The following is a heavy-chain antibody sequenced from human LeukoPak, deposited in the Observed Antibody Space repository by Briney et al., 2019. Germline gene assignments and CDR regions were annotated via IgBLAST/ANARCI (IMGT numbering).Heavy chain of an antibody. J-gene: IGHJ5*02. V-gene: IGHV7-4-1*02. D-gene: IGHD3-22*01. Sequence: ASVKVSCKASGYTFTSYSINWVRQDPGQGLEWMGWIDSKTGNPTYAQGFTGRFVFSLDTSVTTAYLQISSLKAEDTAVYYCARDVGYYDSSGYYLGWFDPWGQGTLVTVSS. CDR2: IDSKTGNP. CDR3: ARDVGYYDSSGYYLGWFDP. CDR1: GYTFTSYS.